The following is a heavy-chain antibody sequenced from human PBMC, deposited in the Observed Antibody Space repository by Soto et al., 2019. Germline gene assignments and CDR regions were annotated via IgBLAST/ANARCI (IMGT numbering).Heavy chain of an antibody. V-gene: IGHV3-72*01. J-gene: IGHJ4*02. Sequence: EVQLVESGGGLVQPGGSLRLSCAVSGFTFGDYYMDWVRQAPGKGLEWVGRSRNKADSYTTEYAASVKGRFTISGDDSRNSLHLQMNSLKTEDTAVYYCARVAAGNGYFDCWGQGTLVTVSS. CDR3: ARVAAGNGYFDC. CDR1: GFTFGDYY. CDR2: SRNKADSYTT. D-gene: IGHD6-25*01.